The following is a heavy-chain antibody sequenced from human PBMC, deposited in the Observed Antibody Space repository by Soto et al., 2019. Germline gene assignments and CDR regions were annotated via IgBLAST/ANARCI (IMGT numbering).Heavy chain of an antibody. V-gene: IGHV3-33*01. Sequence: GGSLRLSCAASGFNFRIYGMHWVRQAPGKGLEWVAVIWSDGSSKYYADSVKGRFTITKDTANNTLFLQMDSLRAEDTAVYYCATNPVLTPSVWGQGITVTGSS. J-gene: IGHJ6*02. D-gene: IGHD2-8*01. CDR2: IWSDGSSK. CDR1: GFNFRIYG. CDR3: ATNPVLTPSV.